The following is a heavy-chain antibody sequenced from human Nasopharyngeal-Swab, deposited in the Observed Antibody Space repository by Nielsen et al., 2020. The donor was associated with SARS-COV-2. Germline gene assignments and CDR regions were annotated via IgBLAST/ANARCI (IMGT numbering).Heavy chain of an antibody. D-gene: IGHD3-16*01. J-gene: IGHJ3*01. CDR1: QFTFSSYW. V-gene: IGHV3-74*01. CDR2: INTDGSRI. Sequence: GESLKISCAASQFTFSSYWMHWVRQAPGKGLVWVSRINTDGSRINYADSVKGRFTISRDNAKNTLYLQMNSLRAEDTAVYYCARVDVHDAFDVWGQGTVVTVSS. CDR3: ARVDVHDAFDV.